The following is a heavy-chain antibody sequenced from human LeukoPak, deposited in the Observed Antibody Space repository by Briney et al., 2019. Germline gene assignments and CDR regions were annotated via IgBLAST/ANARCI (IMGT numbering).Heavy chain of an antibody. V-gene: IGHV4-59*01. J-gene: IGHJ4*02. CDR3: AGGINYCGSGSYWDEYFDY. CDR2: IYYSGST. D-gene: IGHD3-10*01. CDR1: GGSISSYY. Sequence: PSETLSLTCTVSGGSISSYYWSWIRQPPGKGLEWMGYIYYSGSTNYNPSLKSRVTISVDTSKNQFSLKLSSVTAADTAVYYCAGGINYCGSGSYWDEYFDYWGQGTLVTVSS.